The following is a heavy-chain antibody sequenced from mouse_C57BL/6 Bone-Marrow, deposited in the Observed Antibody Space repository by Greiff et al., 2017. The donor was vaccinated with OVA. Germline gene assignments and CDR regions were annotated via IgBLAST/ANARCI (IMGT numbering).Heavy chain of an antibody. CDR2: IHPYSGST. Sequence: QVQLQQPGAELVKPGASVKLSCKASGYTFTSYWMHWVKQRPEQGLEWIGMIHPYSGSTNYNEKFKSKATLTVDKSSSTAYMQLSSLTSEDSAVEYCARAHYYGSGDYWGQGTSVTVSS. V-gene: IGHV1-64*01. J-gene: IGHJ4*01. D-gene: IGHD1-1*01. CDR3: ARAHYYGSGDY. CDR1: GYTFTSYW.